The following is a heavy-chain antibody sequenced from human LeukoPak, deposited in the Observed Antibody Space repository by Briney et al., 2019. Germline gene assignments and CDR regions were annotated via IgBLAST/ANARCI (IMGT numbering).Heavy chain of an antibody. CDR2: ISYDGSNK. Sequence: GGSLRLSCAASGFTFSSYAMHWVRQAPGKGLEWVAVISYDGSNKYYADSVKGRFTISRDNSKNTLYLQMNSLRAEDTAVYYCASSRKQTVTPLGYWGQGTLVTVSS. V-gene: IGHV3-30-3*01. CDR1: GFTFSSYA. J-gene: IGHJ4*02. CDR3: ASSRKQTVTPLGY. D-gene: IGHD4-17*01.